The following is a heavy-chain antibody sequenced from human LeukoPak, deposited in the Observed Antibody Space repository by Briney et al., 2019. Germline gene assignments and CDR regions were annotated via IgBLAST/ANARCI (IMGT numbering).Heavy chain of an antibody. J-gene: IGHJ4*02. CDR3: ARDPSFFSGYCDY. Sequence: GGSLRLSCAASGFTFSTYWMHWVRQAPGKGLVWVSRINSDGSNTGYADSVEGRFTISGDNAENTLYLQMNSLRAEDTALYYCARDPSFFSGYCDYWGQGALVTVSS. D-gene: IGHD3-22*01. CDR1: GFTFSTYW. CDR2: INSDGSNT. V-gene: IGHV3-74*01.